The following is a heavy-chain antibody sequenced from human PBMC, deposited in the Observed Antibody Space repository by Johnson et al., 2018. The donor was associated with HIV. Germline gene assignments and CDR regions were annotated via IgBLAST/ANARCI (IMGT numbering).Heavy chain of an antibody. Sequence: EVQLVESGGGLVQAGGSLRLSCAASGFPFSTFWMSWVRQAPGMGLEWVANIKEDGTEKVYVDSVKGRFTISRDNAKNSLYLQMNSLSAEDTAVYYCARDLRGFKYDAFDVWGQGTMVTVSS. V-gene: IGHV3-7*01. J-gene: IGHJ3*01. CDR1: GFPFSTFW. CDR3: ARDLRGFKYDAFDV. CDR2: IKEDGTEK.